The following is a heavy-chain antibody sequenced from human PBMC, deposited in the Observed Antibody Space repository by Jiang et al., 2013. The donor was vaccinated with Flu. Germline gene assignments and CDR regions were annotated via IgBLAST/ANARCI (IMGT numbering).Heavy chain of an antibody. Sequence: KPTQTLTLTCTFSGFSLSTTAVAVGWIRQPPGKALEWLALIYWDDDKRYNPSLKNRLTITKDTAKNQVVLTLTNVDPVDTATYYCVHTGLDPVQRVISVFDLWGQGTLVTVSS. CDR2: IYWDDDK. CDR1: GFSLSTTAVA. V-gene: IGHV2-5*02. J-gene: IGHJ4*02. CDR3: VHTGLDPVQRVISVFDL. D-gene: IGHD3-10*01.